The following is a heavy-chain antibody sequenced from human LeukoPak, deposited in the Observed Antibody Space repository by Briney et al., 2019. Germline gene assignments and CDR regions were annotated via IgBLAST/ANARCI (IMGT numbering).Heavy chain of an antibody. Sequence: PGGSLRLSCAASGFIVSSNYMSWVRQAPGKGLEWVSIIYSGGSTYYADSVKGRFTISRDNSKNTLYLQMNSLRVEDTAVYYCARDSVAAHLFDCWGQGTLVTVSS. CDR3: ARDSVAAHLFDC. CDR1: GFIVSSNY. D-gene: IGHD6-19*01. V-gene: IGHV3-66*01. CDR2: IYSGGST. J-gene: IGHJ4*02.